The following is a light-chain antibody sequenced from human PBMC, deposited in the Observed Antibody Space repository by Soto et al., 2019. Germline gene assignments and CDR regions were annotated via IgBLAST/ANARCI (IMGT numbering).Light chain of an antibody. J-gene: IGKJ5*01. CDR2: GAS. V-gene: IGKV3-20*01. CDR1: QRLSSNY. Sequence: DIVLTQSPVTLSLSPGDRATLSCRASQRLSSNYLAWFQQKPGQAPRLLIYGASSRATGIPDRFSGSGSGTDFTLTISRLEPEDFAVYYCQRYGTSPITFGQGTRLEIK. CDR3: QRYGTSPIT.